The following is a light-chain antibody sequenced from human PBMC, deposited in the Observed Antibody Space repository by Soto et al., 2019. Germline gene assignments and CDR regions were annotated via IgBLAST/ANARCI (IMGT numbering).Light chain of an antibody. CDR2: AAS. V-gene: IGKV1-17*01. J-gene: IGKJ1*01. CDR3: LQHSTYPLT. Sequence: DIQMTQFPSSLSASVGDRVTITCRASQGIRNDLAWYQQKPGKAPKRLIYAASSLQSGVPSRFNGSGSGTEFTLAISSLQAEDFATFYCLQHSTYPLTFGQGTKVEIK. CDR1: QGIRND.